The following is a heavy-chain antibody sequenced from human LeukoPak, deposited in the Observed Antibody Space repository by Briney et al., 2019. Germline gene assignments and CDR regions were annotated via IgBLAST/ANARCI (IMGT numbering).Heavy chain of an antibody. D-gene: IGHD3-10*01. CDR2: ISSSSSTI. Sequence: GGSLRLSYAASGFTFSSYSMNWVRRAPGKGLGWGSCISSSSSTIYYADSVKGRFTISRDNAKNSLYLQMNSLRAEDTAVYYCASKWNAGFGELWNYFDYWGQGTLVTVSS. V-gene: IGHV3-48*04. CDR3: ASKWNAGFGELWNYFDY. J-gene: IGHJ4*02. CDR1: GFTFSSYS.